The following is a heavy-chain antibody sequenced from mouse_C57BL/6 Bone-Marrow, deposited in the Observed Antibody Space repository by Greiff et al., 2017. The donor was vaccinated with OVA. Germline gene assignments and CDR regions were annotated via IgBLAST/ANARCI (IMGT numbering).Heavy chain of an antibody. J-gene: IGHJ3*01. CDR3: ARDELTGSWFAY. CDR2: ISDGGSYT. CDR1: GFTFSSYA. D-gene: IGHD4-1*01. V-gene: IGHV5-4*01. Sequence: VQLKESGGGLVKPGGSLKLSCAASGFTFSSYAMSWVRQTPEKRLEWVATISDGGSYTYYPDNVKGRFTISRDNAKNNLYLQMSHLKSEDTAMYYCARDELTGSWFAYWGQGTLVTVSA.